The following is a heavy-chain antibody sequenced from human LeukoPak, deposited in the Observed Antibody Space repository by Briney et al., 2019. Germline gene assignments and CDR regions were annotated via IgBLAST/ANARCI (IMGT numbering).Heavy chain of an antibody. D-gene: IGHD5-18*01. CDR3: ARDGRGYSYASFDY. J-gene: IGHJ4*02. Sequence: PGGSLRLSCAASGFTFSSYAMSWVRQAPGKGLEWVSTISGSGGSTYYADSVKGRFTISRDNSKNTLYLQMGSLRAEDMAVYYCARDGRGYSYASFDYWGQGTLVTVSS. CDR1: GFTFSSYA. V-gene: IGHV3-23*01. CDR2: ISGSGGST.